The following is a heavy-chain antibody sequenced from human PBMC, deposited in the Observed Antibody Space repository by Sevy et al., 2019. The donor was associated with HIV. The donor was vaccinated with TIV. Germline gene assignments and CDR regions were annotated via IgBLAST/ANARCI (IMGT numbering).Heavy chain of an antibody. J-gene: IGHJ4*02. D-gene: IGHD4-17*01. CDR2: ISGPGSST. CDR3: AKDGHDYGDFYFNY. V-gene: IGHV3-23*01. Sequence: GGSLRLSCAASGFTFNTHAMNWVRQAPGKGLEWVSVISGPGSSTYYVDSVKGRFTISRDNSKNILYLQMNSLRAEDTAVYYCAKDGHDYGDFYFNYWGQGTLVTVSS. CDR1: GFTFNTHA.